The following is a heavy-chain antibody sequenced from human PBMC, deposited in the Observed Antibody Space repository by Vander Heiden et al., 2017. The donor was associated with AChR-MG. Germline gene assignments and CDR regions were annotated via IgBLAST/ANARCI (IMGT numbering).Heavy chain of an antibody. V-gene: IGHV3-33*01. J-gene: IGHJ6*02. Sequence: QVQLVESGGGVVQPGRSLRLSCAASGFTFSSYGMHWVRPDPGKGLEWVAVIWYDGSNKYYADSVKGRFTISRDNSKNTLYLQMNSLRAEDTAVYYCARAGIAARPAYDYYYYGMDVWGQGTTVTVSS. CDR2: IWYDGSNK. CDR3: ARAGIAARPAYDYYYYGMDV. D-gene: IGHD6-6*01. CDR1: GFTFSSYG.